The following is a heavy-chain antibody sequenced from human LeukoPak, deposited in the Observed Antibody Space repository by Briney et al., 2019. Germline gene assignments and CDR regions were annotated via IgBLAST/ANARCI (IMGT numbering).Heavy chain of an antibody. Sequence: PSETLSLTCAVSGYSISSDDYWGWIRQPPGKGLEWIGSILNSGSTYYNPSLKSRVTISADTSKRHFSLKLSSVTAADTAVYYCARNRSEPLGNAGPFDYWGQGTQVTVSS. CDR2: ILNSGST. J-gene: IGHJ4*02. CDR3: ARNRSEPLGNAGPFDY. V-gene: IGHV4-38-2*01. CDR1: GYSISSDDY.